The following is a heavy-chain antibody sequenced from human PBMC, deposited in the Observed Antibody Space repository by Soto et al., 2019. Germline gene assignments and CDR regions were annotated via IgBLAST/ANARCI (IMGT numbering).Heavy chain of an antibody. CDR2: IYYSGST. J-gene: IGHJ5*02. D-gene: IGHD5-12*01. Sequence: PSETLSLTCTVSGGSISSYYWSWIRQPPGKGLEWIGYIYYSGSTNYNPSLKSRVTISVDTSKNQFSLKLSSVTAADTAVYYCASNSGYKFLGGNWFDPWGQGTLVTVSS. CDR3: ASNSGYKFLGGNWFDP. V-gene: IGHV4-59*08. CDR1: GGSISSYY.